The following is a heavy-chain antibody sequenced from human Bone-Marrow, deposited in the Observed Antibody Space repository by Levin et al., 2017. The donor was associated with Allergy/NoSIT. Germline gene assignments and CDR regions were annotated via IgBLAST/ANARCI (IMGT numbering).Heavy chain of an antibody. Sequence: HPGGSLRLSCAASGFIFSNYAMSWVRQAPGKGLEWVSGITGSGDNTNYADSVKGRFTISRDNSKNTLFLQLSSLRAEDTALYYCTKGGHYGDYQMGWGQGTLVTVS. J-gene: IGHJ1*01. D-gene: IGHD4-17*01. V-gene: IGHV3-23*01. CDR2: ITGSGDNT. CDR3: TKGGHYGDYQMG. CDR1: GFIFSNYA.